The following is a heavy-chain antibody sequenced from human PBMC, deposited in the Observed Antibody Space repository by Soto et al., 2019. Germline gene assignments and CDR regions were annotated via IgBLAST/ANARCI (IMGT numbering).Heavy chain of an antibody. J-gene: IGHJ6*02. V-gene: IGHV3-30-3*01. CDR2: ISYDGSNK. CDR1: GFRFSDYA. Sequence: TGGSLRLSCAASGFRFSDYAMHWVRQAPDMGLEWVAVISYDGSNKYYAESVKGRFTISRGNSKSTLYLQMNSLITEDTATYYCARAEQVNYYYYYGMDVWGQGTTATVSS. D-gene: IGHD1-26*01. CDR3: ARAEQVNYYYYYGMDV.